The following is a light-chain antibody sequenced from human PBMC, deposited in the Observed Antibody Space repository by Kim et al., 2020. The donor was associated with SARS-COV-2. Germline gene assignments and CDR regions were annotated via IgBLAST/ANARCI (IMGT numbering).Light chain of an antibody. CDR1: PGPVTSGHY. V-gene: IGLV7-46*01. CDR2: DTD. Sequence: QAVVIQEPSLTVSPGGTVTFTCDSSPGPVTSGHYPFWFQQKPGQAPRTLIYDTDNRHSWTPARFSGSILGDKAALALTGAQPEDEADYYCLLSYSGARPWVFGGGTQLTVL. J-gene: IGLJ3*02. CDR3: LLSYSGARPWV.